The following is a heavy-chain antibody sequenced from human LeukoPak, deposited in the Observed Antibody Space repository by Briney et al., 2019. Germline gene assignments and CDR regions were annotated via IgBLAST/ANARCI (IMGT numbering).Heavy chain of an antibody. V-gene: IGHV4-38-2*01. CDR3: ARNWIQLWLQAPDDY. CDR2: NRHSGST. Sequence: SETLSLTCAVSGYSISSCYYWGLIRQPPREGVGWVGRNRHSGSTYYNPSLKSRVTISVDTSKDQFSLKLSSVTAADTAVYYCARNWIQLWLQAPDDYWGQGTLVTVSS. CDR1: GYSISSCYY. J-gene: IGHJ4*02. D-gene: IGHD5-18*01.